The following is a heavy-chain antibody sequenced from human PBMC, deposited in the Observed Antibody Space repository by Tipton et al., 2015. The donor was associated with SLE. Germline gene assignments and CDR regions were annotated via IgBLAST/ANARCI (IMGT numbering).Heavy chain of an antibody. Sequence: TLSLTCAVYGGSFSGYYWSWIRQPPGKGLEWIGEINHSGSTNYNPSLKSRVTISVDTSKNQFSLKLSSVTAADTAVYYCASSFPSPLNSYGQGTFDYWGQGTLVTVSS. CDR3: ASSFPSPLNSYGQGTFDY. D-gene: IGHD5-18*01. V-gene: IGHV4-34*01. J-gene: IGHJ4*02. CDR1: GGSFSGYY. CDR2: INHSGST.